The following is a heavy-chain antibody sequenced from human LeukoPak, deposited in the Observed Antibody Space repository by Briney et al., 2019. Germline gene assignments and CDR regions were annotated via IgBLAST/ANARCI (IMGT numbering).Heavy chain of an antibody. J-gene: IGHJ4*02. CDR2: IYYSGST. D-gene: IGHD4-17*01. CDR3: ARQFSSSYDDYYFDY. V-gene: IGHV4-59*08. Sequence: SETLSLTCTVSGGSISSYYWSWIRQPPGKGLEWSGYIYYSGSTNYNPSLKSRVTIYVDTSKNQFSLKLSSVTAADTAVYYCARQFSSSYDDYYFDYWGQGTLVTVSS. CDR1: GGSISSYY.